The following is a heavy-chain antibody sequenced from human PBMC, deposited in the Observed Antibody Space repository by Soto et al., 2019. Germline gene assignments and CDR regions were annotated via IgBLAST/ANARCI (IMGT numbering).Heavy chain of an antibody. D-gene: IGHD1-26*01. J-gene: IGHJ6*02. CDR1: GFTFKTHA. Sequence: QVRLVESGGGVVQPGTSLRLSCAASGFTFKTHAMHWVRQAPGKGLEWMAVIAYDGNEKSYSDSVKGRFTISRDNSKNALYLQINTLRNEDTAVYYCGKDVGDYVPYYYGVDVWGQGTTVTVSS. CDR3: GKDVGDYVPYYYGVDV. V-gene: IGHV3-30*18. CDR2: IAYDGNEK.